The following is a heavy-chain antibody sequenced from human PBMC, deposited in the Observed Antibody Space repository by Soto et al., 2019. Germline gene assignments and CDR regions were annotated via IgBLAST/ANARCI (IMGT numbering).Heavy chain of an antibody. CDR3: ARLFPYYDFLTGSQMFAFDI. V-gene: IGHV4-59*01. D-gene: IGHD3-9*01. J-gene: IGHJ3*02. Sequence: PSEILSLTCTVSGDSISSSYWSWIRQSPGKGLEWIGYIYYTGSTNYNPSLKGRVTISVDTSKKQFSLKLTSVTAADTAVFFCARLFPYYDFLTGSQMFAFDIWGQGTMVTVSS. CDR1: GDSISSSY. CDR2: IYYTGST.